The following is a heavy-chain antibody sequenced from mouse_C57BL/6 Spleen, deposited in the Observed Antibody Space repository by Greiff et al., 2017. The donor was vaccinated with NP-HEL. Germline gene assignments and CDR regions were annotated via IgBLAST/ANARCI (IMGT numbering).Heavy chain of an antibody. CDR1: GFTFSSYA. CDR2: ISSGGDYI. Sequence: EVQRVESGEGLVKPGGSLKLSCAASGFTFSSYAMSWVRQTPEKRLEWVAYISSGGDYIYYADTVKGGFTISRDNARNTLYLQMSSLKSEDTAMYYCTRGGRAYDYFDYWGQGTTLTVSS. D-gene: IGHD2-3*01. V-gene: IGHV5-9-1*02. J-gene: IGHJ2*01. CDR3: TRGGRAYDYFDY.